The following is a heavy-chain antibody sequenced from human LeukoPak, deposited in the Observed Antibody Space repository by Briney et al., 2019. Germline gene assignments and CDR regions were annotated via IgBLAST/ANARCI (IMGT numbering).Heavy chain of an antibody. CDR1: GFTFSSYE. CDR3: ARRAGGYSHPYDY. V-gene: IGHV3-48*03. CDR2: ISSSGSTI. Sequence: GGSLRLSCAASGFTFSSYEMNWVRQAPGKGLEWVSYISSSGSTIYYADSVKGRFTISRDNSKNTLYLQMNSLRAEDTAVYYCARRAGGYSHPYDYWGQGILVIVSS. J-gene: IGHJ4*02. D-gene: IGHD4-23*01.